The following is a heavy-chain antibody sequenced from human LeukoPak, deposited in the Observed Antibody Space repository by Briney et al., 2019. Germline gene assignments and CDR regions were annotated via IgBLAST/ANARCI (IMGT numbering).Heavy chain of an antibody. J-gene: IGHJ4*02. CDR1: KFTFSNYG. Sequence: GGSLRLSCTASKFTFSNYGMQWVRQAPGKGLEWVAVISFDGRTKYYADSVKGRFTLSRDNSRNTLDLQMNSLGPEDTAVYYCATDRNSGKYYDYWGQGTLVTVSS. CDR2: ISFDGRTK. D-gene: IGHD1-26*01. CDR3: ATDRNSGKYYDY. V-gene: IGHV3-30*03.